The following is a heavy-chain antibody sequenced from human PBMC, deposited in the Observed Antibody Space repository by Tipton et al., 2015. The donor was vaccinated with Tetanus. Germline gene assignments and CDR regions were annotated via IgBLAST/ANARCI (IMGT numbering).Heavy chain of an antibody. J-gene: IGHJ4*02. D-gene: IGHD6-19*01. V-gene: IGHV1-69*06. CDR3: AGPGGRCSIAVAGTENDS. Sequence: QLVQSGAEVKKPGSSVKVSCKASGGTFSSYAISWVRQAPGQGLEWMGGIIPIFGTANYAQKFHGRVTITAEKSTSRAYMELSSLGAEDPAGCYCAGPGGRCSIAVAGTENDSWGQGTLATGSP. CDR2: IIPIFGTA. CDR1: GGTFSSYA.